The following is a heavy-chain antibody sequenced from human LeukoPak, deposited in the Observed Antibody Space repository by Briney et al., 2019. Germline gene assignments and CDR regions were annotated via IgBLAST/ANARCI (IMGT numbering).Heavy chain of an antibody. CDR2: IIPIFGTA. V-gene: IGHV1-69*06. J-gene: IGHJ4*02. D-gene: IGHD3-22*01. CDR1: GGTFSSYA. Sequence: SVKVSCKASGGTFSSYAISWVRQAPGQGLEWMGGIIPIFGTANYAQKFQGRVTITADKSTSTAYMELSSLRSEDTAVYYCARMGREYYYDSSGPTLDYWGQGTLVTVSS. CDR3: ARMGREYYYDSSGPTLDY.